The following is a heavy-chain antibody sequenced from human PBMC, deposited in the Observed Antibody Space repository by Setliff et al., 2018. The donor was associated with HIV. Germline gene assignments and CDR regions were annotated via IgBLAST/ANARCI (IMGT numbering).Heavy chain of an antibody. D-gene: IGHD3-22*01. CDR3: ARPQHIYDDSSDDY. V-gene: IGHV3-23*01. CDR1: GFTFSSSA. CDR2: ICGNSGCT. J-gene: IGHJ4*02. Sequence: LSLSCTASGFTFSSSAMNWVRQAPGKGLEWDSTICGNSGCTYYADSVKGRFTISRDNSKNTLYLQMSSLKTEDTAVYYCARPQHIYDDSSDDYWGQGTLVTVS.